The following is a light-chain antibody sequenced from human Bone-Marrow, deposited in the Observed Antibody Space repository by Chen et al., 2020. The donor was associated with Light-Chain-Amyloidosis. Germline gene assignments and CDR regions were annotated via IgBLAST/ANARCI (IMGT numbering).Light chain of an antibody. CDR3: LLSYSGVRV. J-gene: IGLJ2*01. CDR2: DAS. V-gene: IGLV7-46*01. Sequence: QALVTQEPSLTVSPGGPVTLTCGSSTGTVPRGHYPYWFQQKPGQAPRTLIYDASSKHSWTPARFSGSLLGGKAALTLSGVQPEDEADYYCLLSYSGVRVFGGGTKLTVL. CDR1: TGTVPRGHY.